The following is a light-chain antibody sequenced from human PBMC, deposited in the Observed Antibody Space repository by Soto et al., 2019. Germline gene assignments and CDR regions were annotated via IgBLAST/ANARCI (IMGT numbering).Light chain of an antibody. J-gene: IGKJ3*01. V-gene: IGKV1-39*01. CDR1: QSISSY. CDR2: AAS. Sequence: DIQMTQSPSSLSASVGDRVTITCRASQSISSYLNWYQQKPGKAPKLLIYAASSLQSGVPSRFSGSGSGTDFTLTISSLXPEDFATYYCQQSYSTPPATFGPGTKVDIK. CDR3: QQSYSTPPAT.